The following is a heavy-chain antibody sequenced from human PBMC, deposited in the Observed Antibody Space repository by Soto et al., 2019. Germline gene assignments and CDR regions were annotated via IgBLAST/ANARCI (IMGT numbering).Heavy chain of an antibody. D-gene: IGHD2-2*01. J-gene: IGHJ6*02. CDR2: IDPSDSYT. CDR1: GYTFTSYY. CDR3: ATTGYCSSTSCYGYYSMDV. V-gene: IGHV5-10-1*01. Sequence: PGESLKISCEGSGYTFTSYYITWARQLPGKGLEWMGRIDPSDSYTTYNPSFRGHVTISADKSIRTAYLHWSSLEASDSGMYYCATTGYCSSTSCYGYYSMDVWGQGTTVTVSS.